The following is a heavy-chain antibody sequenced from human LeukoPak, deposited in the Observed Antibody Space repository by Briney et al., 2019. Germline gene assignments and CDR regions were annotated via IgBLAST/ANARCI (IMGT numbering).Heavy chain of an antibody. D-gene: IGHD6-19*01. J-gene: IGHJ5*02. CDR3: ARDRRGSGWCRVDP. CDR1: GGSISSSNW. Sequence: PSETLSLTCAVSGGSISSSNWWSWVRQPPGKGLEWIGEIYHSGSTNYNPSLKSRVTISVDKSKNQFSLKLSSVTAADTAVYYCARDRRGSGWCRVDPWGQGTLVTVSS. CDR2: IYHSGST. V-gene: IGHV4-4*02.